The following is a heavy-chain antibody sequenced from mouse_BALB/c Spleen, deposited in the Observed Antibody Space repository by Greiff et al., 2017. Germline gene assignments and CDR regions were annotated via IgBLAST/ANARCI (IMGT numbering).Heavy chain of an antibody. J-gene: IGHJ2*01. CDR1: GYTFTSVW. Sequence: VQRVESGPELVRPAASVKMSCKASGYTFTSVWINWVKQRPGQGLEWIGNIYPSDSYTNYNQKFKDKATLTVDKSSSTAYMQLSSPTSEDTAIYYCTLDSSGKGYWGQGTTLTVSS. CDR3: TLDSSGKGY. V-gene: IGHV1S126*01. D-gene: IGHD3-2*01. CDR2: IYPSDSYT.